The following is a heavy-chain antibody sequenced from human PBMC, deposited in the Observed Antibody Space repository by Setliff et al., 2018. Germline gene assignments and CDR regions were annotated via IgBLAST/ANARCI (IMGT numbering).Heavy chain of an antibody. Sequence: SLRLSCAASGFTFSNYAMHWVRQAPGKGLEWVSGISWNSATIVYADSVKGRFTISRDNAKNYLYLQMNSLRAEDTAVYYCARGGRFAHYMDVWGKGTTVTVSS. CDR1: GFTFSNYA. V-gene: IGHV3-9*01. J-gene: IGHJ6*03. D-gene: IGHD3-3*01. CDR2: ISWNSATI. CDR3: ARGGRFAHYMDV.